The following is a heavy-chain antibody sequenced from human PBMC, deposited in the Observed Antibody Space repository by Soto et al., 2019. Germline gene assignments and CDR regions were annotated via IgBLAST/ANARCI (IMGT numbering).Heavy chain of an antibody. D-gene: IGHD3-16*01. J-gene: IGHJ6*02. Sequence: SETLALTCTVSGDSISSGNKYWSWIRQPPGKGLEWIGYIFSSGTTYYNPSLKSRLTMSLDASQNQFPLKLNSLTDADTAVYFCAIVPPPFDNYYAMDVWGQGPSVT. CDR1: GDSISSGNKY. V-gene: IGHV4-30-4*01. CDR3: AIVPPPFDNYYAMDV. CDR2: IFSSGTT.